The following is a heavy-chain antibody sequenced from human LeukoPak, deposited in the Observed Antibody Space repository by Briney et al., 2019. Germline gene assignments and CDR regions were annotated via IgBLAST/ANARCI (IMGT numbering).Heavy chain of an antibody. CDR2: MNPNSGNT. CDR1: GYTFTSYD. CDR3: ARGGYYDYVWGSYRYFDY. V-gene: IGHV1-8*03. Sequence: ASVKVSCKASGYTFTSYDINWVRQATGQGLEWIGWMNPNSGNTGYAQKFQGRVTITRNTSINTAYMELSRLRSDDTAVYYCARGGYYDYVWGSYRYFDYWGQGTLVTVSS. D-gene: IGHD3-16*02. J-gene: IGHJ4*02.